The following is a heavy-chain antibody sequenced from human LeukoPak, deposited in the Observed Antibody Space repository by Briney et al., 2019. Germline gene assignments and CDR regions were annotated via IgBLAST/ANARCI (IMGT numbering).Heavy chain of an antibody. J-gene: IGHJ6*03. Sequence: GGSLRLSCAASGFTFSSYGMHWVRQAPGKGLEWVAFIRYDGSNKYYADSVKGRFTISRDNSKNTPYLQMNSLRAEDTAVYYCAKGPGYSYGNYYYYYMDVWGKGTTVTVSS. CDR2: IRYDGSNK. CDR3: AKGPGYSYGNYYYYYMDV. CDR1: GFTFSSYG. D-gene: IGHD5-18*01. V-gene: IGHV3-30*02.